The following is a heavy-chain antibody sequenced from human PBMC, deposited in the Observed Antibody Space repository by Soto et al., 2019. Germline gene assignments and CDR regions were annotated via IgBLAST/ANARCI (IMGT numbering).Heavy chain of an antibody. CDR1: GVSTRNSY. Sequence: QVQLEDSGPGLVKPSETLSLICSVSGVSTRNSYWTWSRQSAWKGLEWIGRISTSGNTNYNPSLNSRLTMSVDTSKNQVSLKLTSVTAADTAVYYCARGGGVPALGDPWGQGTLVTVSS. V-gene: IGHV4-4*07. CDR3: ARGGGVPALGDP. D-gene: IGHD3-16*01. J-gene: IGHJ5*02. CDR2: ISTSGNT.